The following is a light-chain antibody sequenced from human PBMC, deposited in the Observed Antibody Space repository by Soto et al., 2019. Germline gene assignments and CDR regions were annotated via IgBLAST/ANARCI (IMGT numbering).Light chain of an antibody. CDR1: QDINNY. V-gene: IGKV1-33*01. J-gene: IGKJ2*01. Sequence: DIQMTQSPSSLSVSVGDRVTITCQASQDINNYLNWYQQKPGKAPKLLLSDAVNLEVGVPSRFSGSGSGTNFTFTISSLQPEDIATYYCQQYDNPYTFGQGTRLEIK. CDR2: DAV. CDR3: QQYDNPYT.